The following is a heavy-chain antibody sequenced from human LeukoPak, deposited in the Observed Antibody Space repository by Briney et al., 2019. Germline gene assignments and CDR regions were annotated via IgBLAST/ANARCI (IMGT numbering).Heavy chain of an antibody. CDR2: ISWDGGDT. CDR1: GFTFDDYT. J-gene: IGHJ4*02. Sequence: GGSLRLSCAASGFTFDDYTMHWVRQAPGKGLEWVSLISWDGGDTYYADSVKGRFTISRDNSENTLYLEMHSLRSEDTAVYYCAKGLRWVGKYYHNHFDYWGQGTLVTVSS. V-gene: IGHV3-43*01. CDR3: AKGLRWVGKYYHNHFDY. D-gene: IGHD3-10*01.